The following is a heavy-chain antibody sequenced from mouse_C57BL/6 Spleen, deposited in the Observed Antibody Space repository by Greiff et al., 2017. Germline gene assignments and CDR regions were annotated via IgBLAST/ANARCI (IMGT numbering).Heavy chain of an antibody. CDR2: IDPSDSYT. Sequence: VKLMESGAELVMPGASVKLSCKASGYTFTSYWMHWVKQRPGQGLEWIGEIDPSDSYTNYNQKFKGKSTLTVDKSSSTAYMQLSSLTSEDSAVYYCARAGGLRHYFDYWGQGTTLTVSS. CDR1: GYTFTSYW. CDR3: ARAGGLRHYFDY. V-gene: IGHV1-69*01. D-gene: IGHD2-4*01. J-gene: IGHJ2*01.